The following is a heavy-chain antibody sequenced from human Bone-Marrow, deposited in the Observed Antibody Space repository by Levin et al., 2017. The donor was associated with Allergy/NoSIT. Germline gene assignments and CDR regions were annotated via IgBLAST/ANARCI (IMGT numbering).Heavy chain of an antibody. D-gene: IGHD4-17*01. Sequence: PGGSLRLSCAASGFTFNSYAMNWVRQAPGKGLEWVAAITGSGASTFYAQSVKGRFTISRDDSSNTLHLQMPSLRSDDTAVYYCAKDQRFTVTTTCDSWGQGVQVIVSS. J-gene: IGHJ4*02. CDR1: GFTFNSYA. V-gene: IGHV3-23*01. CDR3: AKDQRFTVTTTCDS. CDR2: ITGSGAST.